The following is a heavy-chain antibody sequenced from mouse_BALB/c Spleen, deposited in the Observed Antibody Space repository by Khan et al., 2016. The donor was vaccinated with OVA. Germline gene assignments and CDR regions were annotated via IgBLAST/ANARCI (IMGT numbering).Heavy chain of an antibody. CDR2: IWGDGST. CDR3: ARAYYSNYREAMDY. Sequence: QVQLKESGPGLVAPSQSLSITCTVSGFSLTGYGVSWVRQPPGKGLEWLGMIWGDGSTDYNSALKSRLSISKEHSKSQVFLKMNSLQTDDTAKYYCARAYYSNYREAMDYWGQGTSVTVSS. J-gene: IGHJ4*01. V-gene: IGHV2-6-7*01. D-gene: IGHD2-5*01. CDR1: GFSLTGYG.